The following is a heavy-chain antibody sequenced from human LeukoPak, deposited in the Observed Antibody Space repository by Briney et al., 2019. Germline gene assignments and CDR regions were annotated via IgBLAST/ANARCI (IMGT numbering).Heavy chain of an antibody. J-gene: IGHJ4*02. V-gene: IGHV4-4*07. Sequence: LETLSLTCTVSGGSISSYYWSWIRQPAGKGLKWIGRIYTSGSTSYNPSLKSRVTMSVDTSKNQFSLKLSSVTAADTAVYYCARQWRVAAPFDYWGQGTLVTVSS. CDR3: ARQWRVAAPFDY. CDR2: IYTSGST. D-gene: IGHD2-15*01. CDR1: GGSISSYY.